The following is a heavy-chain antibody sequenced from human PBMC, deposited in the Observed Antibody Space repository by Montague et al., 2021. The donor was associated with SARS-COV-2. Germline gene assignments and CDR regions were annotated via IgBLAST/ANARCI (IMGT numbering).Heavy chain of an antibody. V-gene: IGHV4-4*02. J-gene: IGHJ5*02. CDR2: IYHSGST. CDR3: ARQIQQVVLSPAKLTNWFDP. Sequence: SETLSLTCTVSGASITSSNWWNWVRQPPGKGLEWIGQIYHSGSTNYNPSLKSRLTLSLDKSKNQFSLNLSSVTAADTAVYYCARQIQQVVLSPAKLTNWFDPWGRGTLVTVAS. CDR1: GASITSSNW. D-gene: IGHD2-15*01.